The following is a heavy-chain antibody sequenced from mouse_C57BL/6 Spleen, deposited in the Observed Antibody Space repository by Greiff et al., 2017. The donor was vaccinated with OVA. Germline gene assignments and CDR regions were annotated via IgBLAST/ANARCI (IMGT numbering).Heavy chain of an antibody. CDR2: IYPGSGST. J-gene: IGHJ4*01. Sequence: QVQLQQPGAELVKPGASVKMSCKASGYTFTSYWITWVKQRPGQGLEWIGDIYPGSGSTNYNEKFKSKATLTVDTSSSTAYMQLSSLTSEDSAVYYCARSYSNEGNAVGYWGQGTSVTVSS. CDR3: ARSYSNEGNAVGY. D-gene: IGHD2-5*01. V-gene: IGHV1-55*01. CDR1: GYTFTSYW.